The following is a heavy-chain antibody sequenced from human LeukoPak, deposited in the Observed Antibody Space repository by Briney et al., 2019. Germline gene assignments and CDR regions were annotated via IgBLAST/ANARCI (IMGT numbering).Heavy chain of an antibody. V-gene: IGHV1-18*01. Sequence: ASVKVSCKASGYTFTSYGISWVRQAPGQGLEWMGWISAYNGNTNYAQKLQGRVTMTTDTSTSTAYMELRSLRSDDTAVYYCARGHDYGDSRAPFDAFDIWGQGTMVTVSS. D-gene: IGHD4-17*01. J-gene: IGHJ3*02. CDR3: ARGHDYGDSRAPFDAFDI. CDR1: GYTFTSYG. CDR2: ISAYNGNT.